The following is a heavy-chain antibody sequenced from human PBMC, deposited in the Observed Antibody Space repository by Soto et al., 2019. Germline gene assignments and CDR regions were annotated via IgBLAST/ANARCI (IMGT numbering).Heavy chain of an antibody. D-gene: IGHD2-21*01. CDR2: IWYDGSNK. Sequence: QVQLVQSGGGVVQPGGSLRLSCEATGFTFRSHGMHWVRQAPGKGLEWVAVIWYDGSNKYYAESVKGRLTISRDNSKXXXXXXXXXXXXXXXXVYYCARWGDNQRLDSWGQGTLVAVSS. V-gene: IGHV3-33*01. CDR3: ARWGDNQRLDS. J-gene: IGHJ4*02. CDR1: GFTFRSHG.